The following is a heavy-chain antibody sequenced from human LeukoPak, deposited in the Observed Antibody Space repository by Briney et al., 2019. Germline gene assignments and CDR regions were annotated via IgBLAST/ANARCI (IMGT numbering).Heavy chain of an antibody. CDR3: AKGFGGVAGTGWFFQH. CDR2: ISYDGSNT. D-gene: IGHD6-19*01. V-gene: IGHV3-33*03. CDR1: GFTFSAYD. Sequence: PGGSLRLSCAASGFTFSAYDMHWVRQAPGKGLEWVAVISYDGSNTYYADSVKGRFTISRDNSKNTLYLQMNSLRAEDAAVYYCAKGFGGVAGTGWFFQHWGQGTLVTVSS. J-gene: IGHJ1*01.